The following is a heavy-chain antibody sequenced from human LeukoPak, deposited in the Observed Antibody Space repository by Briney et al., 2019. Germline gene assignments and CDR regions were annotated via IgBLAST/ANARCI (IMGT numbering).Heavy chain of an antibody. CDR1: GYSFTSYN. Sequence: ASVKVSCKTSGYSFTSYNLHWVRQAPGQRLEWMGIIKPSGGNTNYAQKFQGRVTMTRDTSISTAYMELSRLRSDDTAVYYCARGPDYYDSSGPPTYWGQGTLVTVSS. CDR3: ARGPDYYDSSGPPTY. D-gene: IGHD3-22*01. J-gene: IGHJ4*02. CDR2: IKPSGGNT. V-gene: IGHV1-46*01.